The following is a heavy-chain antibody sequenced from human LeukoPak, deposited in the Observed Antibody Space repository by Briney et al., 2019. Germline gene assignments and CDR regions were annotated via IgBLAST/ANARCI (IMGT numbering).Heavy chain of an antibody. Sequence: SETLSLTCTVSGYSISSGYYWGWIRQPPGKGLEWIGSIYHSGSTYYNPSLKSRVTISVDTSKNQFSLKLSSVTAADTAVYYCARPVVVITTAWFDPWGQGTLVTVSS. CDR2: IYHSGST. V-gene: IGHV4-38-2*02. CDR3: ARPVVVITTAWFDP. D-gene: IGHD3-22*01. J-gene: IGHJ5*02. CDR1: GYSISSGYY.